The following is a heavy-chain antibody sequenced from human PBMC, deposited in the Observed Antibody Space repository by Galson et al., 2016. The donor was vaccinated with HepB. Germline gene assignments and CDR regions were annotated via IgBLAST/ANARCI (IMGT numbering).Heavy chain of an antibody. D-gene: IGHD6-19*01. Sequence: QSGAEVKKPGESLKISCKGSGYSFTNYWIGWVRQMPGKALEWMGMIHPDDSDTKYRPSFQGQVTMSADNSISTAYLQWSSLKASDTAMYYCARFSGSGWGSFDYWGQGTLVTVSS. V-gene: IGHV5-51*01. J-gene: IGHJ4*02. CDR3: ARFSGSGWGSFDY. CDR2: IHPDDSDT. CDR1: GYSFTNYW.